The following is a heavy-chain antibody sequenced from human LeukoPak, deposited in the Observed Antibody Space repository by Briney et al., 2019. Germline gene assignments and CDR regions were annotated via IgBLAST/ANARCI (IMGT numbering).Heavy chain of an antibody. CDR1: GYTFTGYY. V-gene: IGHV1-2*02. CDR2: INPNSGDT. Sequence: ASVKASCKASGYTFTGYYIHWVRQAPGQGLEWVGWINPNSGDTHSAQNFQGRVTMTRDTSISTASMDLSRLRSDDTAVYYCARAPKNDAYDIWGRGTMVTVSS. J-gene: IGHJ3*02. CDR3: ARAPKNDAYDI.